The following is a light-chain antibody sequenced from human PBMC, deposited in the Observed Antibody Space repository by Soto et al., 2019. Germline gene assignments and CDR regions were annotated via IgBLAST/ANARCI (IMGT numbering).Light chain of an antibody. CDR1: QNINMW. CDR3: QHYSLYSPWT. CDR2: DAS. Sequence: DSQMTQSPSTLSASVGDRVTITCRASQNINMWLAWYQQKPGKAPKLLIYDASSLQSGGPSRFGGSGSGTDFTLTITSLLPDDCATYYCQHYSLYSPWTFGQGTKVEI. J-gene: IGKJ1*01. V-gene: IGKV1-5*01.